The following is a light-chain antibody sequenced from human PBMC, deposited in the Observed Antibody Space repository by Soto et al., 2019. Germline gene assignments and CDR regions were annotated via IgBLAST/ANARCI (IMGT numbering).Light chain of an antibody. CDR3: QVWDSSSDHPVV. Sequence: YELTQPPSVSVAPGKTARITCGGNNIGSKSVHWYQQKPGQAPVLVIYYDSDRPSGIPERFSGSNSGNTATLTISRVEAGDEADYYCQVWDSSSDHPVVFGGGTKVTVL. V-gene: IGLV3-21*04. CDR2: YDS. CDR1: NIGSKS. J-gene: IGLJ2*01.